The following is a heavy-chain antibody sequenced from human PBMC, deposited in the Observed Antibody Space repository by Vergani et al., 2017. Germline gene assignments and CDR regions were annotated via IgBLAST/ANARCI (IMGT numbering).Heavy chain of an antibody. CDR2: IRSDESRR. CDR3: AKEGGGYCSGGTCYPEY. Sequence: QVQLVESGGGVVQPGGSLRLSCAASGFTFTAHGLNWVRQAPGKGLEWVASIRSDESRRYYGDSMEGPFTISRDNSKNTLYLQMKSLRPEDTAVYYCAKEGGGYCSGGTCYPEYWGQGTLVIVSS. V-gene: IGHV3-30*02. CDR1: GFTFTAHG. J-gene: IGHJ4*02. D-gene: IGHD2-15*01.